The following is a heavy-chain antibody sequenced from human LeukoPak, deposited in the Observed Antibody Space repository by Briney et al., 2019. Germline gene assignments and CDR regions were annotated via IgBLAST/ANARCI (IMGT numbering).Heavy chain of an antibody. CDR2: ISYDGSNT. CDR3: AKDNYSYYYYMDV. D-gene: IGHD4-11*01. J-gene: IGHJ6*03. CDR1: RFTFSSHA. V-gene: IGHV3-30*04. Sequence: PGGSLRLSCAASRFTFSSHAMLWVRQLPRKGLEWVAIISYDGSNTYYADSVKGRFTISRDNSKNTLYLQMNSLRAEDTAVYYCAKDNYSYYYYMDVWGKGTTVTVSS.